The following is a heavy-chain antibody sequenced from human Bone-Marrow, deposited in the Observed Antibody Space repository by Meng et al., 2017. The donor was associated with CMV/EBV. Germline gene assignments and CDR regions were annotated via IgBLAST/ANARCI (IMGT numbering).Heavy chain of an antibody. Sequence: GSLRLSCAVYGGSFSGYYWSWIRQPPGKGLEWIGEINHSGSTNYNPSLKSRVTISVDTSKNQFSLKLSSVTAAVTAVYYCARGTNDFWSGYRNWFDPWGQGTLVTVSS. V-gene: IGHV4-34*01. CDR1: GGSFSGYY. D-gene: IGHD3-3*01. CDR3: ARGTNDFWSGYRNWFDP. J-gene: IGHJ5*02. CDR2: INHSGST.